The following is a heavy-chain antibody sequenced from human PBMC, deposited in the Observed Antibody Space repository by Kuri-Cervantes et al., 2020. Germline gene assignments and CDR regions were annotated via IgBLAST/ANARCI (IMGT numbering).Heavy chain of an antibody. V-gene: IGHV4-59*01. CDR2: LYNSGST. D-gene: IGHD3-22*01. Sequence: GSLRLSCTVSGGSISSYYWSWIRQPPGKGLEWIGYLYNSGSTSYNPSLKSRVTISVDMSKNQFSLKLSSVTAADSAVYYCARGRSYYYETSGYPPFDFWGQGTLVTVSS. CDR1: GGSISSYY. J-gene: IGHJ4*02. CDR3: ARGRSYYYETSGYPPFDF.